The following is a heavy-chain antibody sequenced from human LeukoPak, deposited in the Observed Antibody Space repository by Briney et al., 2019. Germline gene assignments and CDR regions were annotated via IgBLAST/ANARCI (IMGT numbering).Heavy chain of an antibody. CDR3: ARVSRVVPAATYGMDV. D-gene: IGHD2-2*01. J-gene: IGHJ6*02. Sequence: SVKVSCKASGGTFSSYAISWVRQAPGQGLEWMGRIIPILGIANYAQKFQGRVTITADKSTSTAYMELSSLRSEDTAVYYCARVSRVVPAATYGMDVWGQGTTVTVSS. CDR2: IIPILGIA. V-gene: IGHV1-69*04. CDR1: GGTFSSYA.